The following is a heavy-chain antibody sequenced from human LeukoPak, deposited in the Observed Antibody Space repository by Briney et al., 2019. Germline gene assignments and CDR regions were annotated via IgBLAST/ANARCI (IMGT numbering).Heavy chain of an antibody. CDR1: GFTFSSYS. Sequence: PGGSLRLSCAASGFTFSSYSMNWVRQAPGKGLEWVSSISSSSSYIYYADSVKGRFTISRDNSKNTLYLQMNSLRAEDTAVYYCARDDSGSYRFDYWGQGTLVTVSS. CDR3: ARDDSGSYRFDY. V-gene: IGHV3-21*01. D-gene: IGHD1-26*01. CDR2: ISSSSSYI. J-gene: IGHJ4*02.